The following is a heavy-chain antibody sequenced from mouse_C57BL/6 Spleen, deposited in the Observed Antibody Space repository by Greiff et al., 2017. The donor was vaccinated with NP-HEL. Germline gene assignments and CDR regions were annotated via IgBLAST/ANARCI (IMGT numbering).Heavy chain of an antibody. Sequence: QVQLKQSGAELVRPGASVKLSCKASGYTFTDYYINWVKQRPGQGLEWIARIYPGSGNTYYNEKFKGKATLTAEKSSSTAYMQLSSLTSEDSAVYFCARRGTYDYDDSFYAMDYWGQGTSVTVSS. CDR1: GYTFTDYY. J-gene: IGHJ4*01. CDR2: IYPGSGNT. D-gene: IGHD2-4*01. CDR3: ARRGTYDYDDSFYAMDY. V-gene: IGHV1-76*01.